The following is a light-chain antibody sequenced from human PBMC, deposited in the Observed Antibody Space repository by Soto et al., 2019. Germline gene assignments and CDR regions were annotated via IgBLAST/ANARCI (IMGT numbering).Light chain of an antibody. CDR2: DAS. Sequence: EIVLTQSPASLSLSHEERATLSCRASQSVNSNLAWYQHKPGQAPRLLIYDASNRATGIPARFSGSGSGTDFTLTVSSLEPEDFAVYYCQHGSDWPPFTFGQGTRLEIK. V-gene: IGKV3-11*01. CDR3: QHGSDWPPFT. CDR1: QSVNSN. J-gene: IGKJ5*01.